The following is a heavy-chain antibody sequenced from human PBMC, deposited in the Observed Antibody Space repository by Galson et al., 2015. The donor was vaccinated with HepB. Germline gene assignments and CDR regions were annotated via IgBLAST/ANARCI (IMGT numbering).Heavy chain of an antibody. CDR1: GFTFSSYA. J-gene: IGHJ4*02. CDR2: ISYDGSNK. Sequence: SLRLSCAASGFTFSSYAMHWVRQAPGKGLEWVAVISYDGSNKYYADSVKGRFTISRDNSKNTLYLQMNSLRAEDTAVYYCARDWLGIAAAGTFDYWGQGTLVTVSS. CDR3: ARDWLGIAAAGTFDY. V-gene: IGHV3-30*04. D-gene: IGHD6-13*01.